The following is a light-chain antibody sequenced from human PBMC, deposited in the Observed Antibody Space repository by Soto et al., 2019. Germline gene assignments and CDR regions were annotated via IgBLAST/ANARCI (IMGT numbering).Light chain of an antibody. J-gene: IGLJ1*01. CDR2: EVS. CDR1: SSDVGGYNY. Sequence: QSVLTQPRSVSGSPGQSVTISCTGTSSDVGGYNYVSWYQQHPGKAPKLMIYEVSNRPSGVSNRFSGSKFGNTASLTISGLQAEDEADYYCSSYTSTIYVFGTGTKVTVL. V-gene: IGLV2-14*01. CDR3: SSYTSTIYV.